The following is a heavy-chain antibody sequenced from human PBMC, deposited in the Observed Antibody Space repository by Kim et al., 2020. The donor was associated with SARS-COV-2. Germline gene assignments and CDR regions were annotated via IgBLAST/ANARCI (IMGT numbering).Heavy chain of an antibody. J-gene: IGHJ5*02. CDR3: ARGSVDIWFDP. V-gene: IGHV4-4*07. D-gene: IGHD5-12*01. Sequence: NYHPSLKSRVTMSVDTSKNQFTLKVTSVTAADTAVYYCARGSVDIWFDPWGQGTLVTVSS.